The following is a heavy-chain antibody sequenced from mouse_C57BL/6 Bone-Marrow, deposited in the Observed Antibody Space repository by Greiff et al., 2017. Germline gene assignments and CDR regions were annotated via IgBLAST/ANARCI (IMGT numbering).Heavy chain of an antibody. CDR2: IYPRSGNT. J-gene: IGHJ2*01. Sequence: VKVVESGAELARPGASVKLSCKASGYTFTSYGISWVKQRTGQGLEWIGEIYPRSGNTYYNEKFKGKATLTADKSSSTAYMELRSLTSEDSAVYFCARRAYYGSSYGYWGQGTTLTVSS. D-gene: IGHD1-1*01. V-gene: IGHV1-81*01. CDR1: GYTFTSYG. CDR3: ARRAYYGSSYGY.